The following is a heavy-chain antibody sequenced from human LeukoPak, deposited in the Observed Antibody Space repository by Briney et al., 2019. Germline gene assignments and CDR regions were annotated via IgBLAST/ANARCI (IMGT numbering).Heavy chain of an antibody. CDR1: GFTFSSYS. CDR2: ISTSTTTI. CDR3: ARVWGYCSSTSCYGGGYFDY. J-gene: IGHJ4*02. V-gene: IGHV3-48*01. Sequence: GGSLRLSCEASGFTFSSYSMNWVRQAPGKGLEWISYISTSTTTIYYANSVKGRFTISRDNAKKSLYLQVNSLRVEDTAVYYCARVWGYCSSTSCYGGGYFDYWGQGTLVTVSS. D-gene: IGHD2-2*01.